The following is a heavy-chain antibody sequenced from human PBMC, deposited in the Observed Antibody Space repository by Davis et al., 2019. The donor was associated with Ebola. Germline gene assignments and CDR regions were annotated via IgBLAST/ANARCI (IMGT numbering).Heavy chain of an antibody. CDR2: ISTSSSTM. V-gene: IGHV3-48*02. J-gene: IGHJ4*02. D-gene: IGHD2-15*01. CDR3: ARGQDRDY. Sequence: GESLKISCAASGFIFSSYSMNWVRQAPGKGLEWVSSISTSSSTMYYADSVKGRFTISRDNAKNSLYLQMNSLRDEDTAVYYCARGQDRDYWGQGTLVTVSS. CDR1: GFIFSSYS.